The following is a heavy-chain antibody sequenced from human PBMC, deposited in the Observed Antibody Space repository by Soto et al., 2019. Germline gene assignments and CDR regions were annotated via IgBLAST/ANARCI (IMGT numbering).Heavy chain of an antibody. J-gene: IGHJ4*02. CDR2: IWYDGSNK. CDR1: GFTFSSYG. V-gene: IGHV3-33*01. D-gene: IGHD5-18*01. Sequence: QVQLVESGGGVVQPGRSLRLSCAASGFTFSSYGMHWVRQAPGKGLEWVAVIWYDGSNKYYADSVKGRFTIARDNSKNTLYLQMNSLRAEDTAVYYWARGVDTFDYWGQGTLVTVSS. CDR3: ARGVDTFDY.